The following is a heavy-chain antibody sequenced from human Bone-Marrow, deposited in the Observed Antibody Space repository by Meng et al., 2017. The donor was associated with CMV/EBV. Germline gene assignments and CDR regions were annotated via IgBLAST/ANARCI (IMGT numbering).Heavy chain of an antibody. Sequence: ASVKVSCKASGYTFTDYYMHWVRQAPGQGLEWMGWINPNSGGTTYAQKFQGRVTMTRDTSITTAYMELSRLRSDDTAVYYCASYRSDLRGQYSYHYGMDVWGQGTTVTVSS. D-gene: IGHD3-10*01. J-gene: IGHJ6*02. CDR2: INPNSGGT. CDR3: ASYRSDLRGQYSYHYGMDV. V-gene: IGHV1-2*02. CDR1: GYTFTDYY.